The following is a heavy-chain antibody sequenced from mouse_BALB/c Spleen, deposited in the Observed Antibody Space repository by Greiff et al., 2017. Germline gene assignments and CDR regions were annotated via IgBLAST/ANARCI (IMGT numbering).Heavy chain of an antibody. CDR3: ADNCGAMDY. J-gene: IGHJ4*01. D-gene: IGHD1-3*01. CDR1: GYAFSSSW. CDR2: IYPGDGDT. V-gene: IGHV1-82*01. Sequence: QVQLQQSGPELVKPGASVKISCKASGYAFSSSWMNWVKQRPGQGLEWIGRIYPGDGDTNYNGKFKGKATLTADKSSSTAYMQLSSLTSVDSAVFFCADNCGAMDYGGQGTSVTVS.